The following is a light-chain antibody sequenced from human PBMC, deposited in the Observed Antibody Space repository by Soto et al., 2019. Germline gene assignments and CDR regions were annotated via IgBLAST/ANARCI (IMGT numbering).Light chain of an antibody. J-gene: IGLJ2*01. CDR3: SSYTSSSTVV. Sequence: QSVLTQPASVSGSPGQSITISCTGTSSDVGGYNYVSWYQQHPGKVPKLMIYDVSNWPSGVSNRFSGSKSGNTASLTISGLQDEDEADYYCSSYTSSSTVVFGGGTKLTVL. CDR2: DVS. CDR1: SSDVGGYNY. V-gene: IGLV2-14*01.